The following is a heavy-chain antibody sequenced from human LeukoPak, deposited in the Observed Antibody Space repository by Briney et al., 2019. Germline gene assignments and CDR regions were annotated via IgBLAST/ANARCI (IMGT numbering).Heavy chain of an antibody. CDR3: ARKNPYYDSSGYHI. CDR2: INHSGST. Sequence: PSETLSLTCAVYGGSFSGYYWSWIRQPPGKGLEWIGEINHSGSTNYNPSIKSRVTISVDTSKNQFSLKLSSVTAADTAVYYCARKNPYYDSSGYHIWGQGTMVTVSS. CDR1: GGSFSGYY. J-gene: IGHJ3*02. V-gene: IGHV4-34*01. D-gene: IGHD3-22*01.